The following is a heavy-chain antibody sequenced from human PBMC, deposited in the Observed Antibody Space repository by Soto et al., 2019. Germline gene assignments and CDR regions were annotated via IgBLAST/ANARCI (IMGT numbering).Heavy chain of an antibody. Sequence: GASVKVSCKASGGTFSSYAITWVRQAPGQGLEWMGGIIPIFGTANYAQKLQGRVTTTADESTAYMELRSLRSEDTAAYYCARGGENYGGVSHAFDIWGQGTMVTV. CDR1: GGTFSSYA. V-gene: IGHV1-69*13. CDR2: IIPIFGTA. D-gene: IGHD4-17*01. J-gene: IGHJ3*02. CDR3: ARGGENYGGVSHAFDI.